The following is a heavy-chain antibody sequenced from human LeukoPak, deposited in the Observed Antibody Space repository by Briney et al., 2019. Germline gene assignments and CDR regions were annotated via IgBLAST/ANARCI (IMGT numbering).Heavy chain of an antibody. CDR1: GFTFSSYE. V-gene: IGHV3-48*03. J-gene: IGHJ4*02. Sequence: PGGSLRLSCAASGFTFSSYEMNWVRQAPGKGLEWVSYISSSGSNIYYAASVKGRFTISRDNAKNSLYLQMNSLRAEDTAVYYCARGAGSGPENYFDYWGQGTLVTVSS. CDR3: ARGAGSGPENYFDY. CDR2: ISSSGSNI. D-gene: IGHD6-19*01.